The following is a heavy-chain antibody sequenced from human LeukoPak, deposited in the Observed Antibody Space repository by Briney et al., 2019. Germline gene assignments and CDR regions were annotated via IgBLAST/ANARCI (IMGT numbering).Heavy chain of an antibody. V-gene: IGHV3-48*01. CDR1: GFTFSRDS. D-gene: IGHD2-15*01. CDR3: VRDNPKCCGVVPANIDDF. CDR2: ISRDSGII. J-gene: IGHJ4*02. Sequence: GGSLRLSCAASGFTFSRDSMNWVRQAPGKGLEWISYISRDSGIIYYADSVWGRFTASRDNAKNSLYLQMHSLRAEDTAVYYCVRDNPKCCGVVPANIDDFWGQGTLVTVSS.